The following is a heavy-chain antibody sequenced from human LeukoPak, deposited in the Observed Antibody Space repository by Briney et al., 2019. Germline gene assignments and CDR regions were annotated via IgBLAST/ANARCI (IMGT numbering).Heavy chain of an antibody. V-gene: IGHV3-30-3*01. D-gene: IGHD5-18*01. CDR3: ARVGYSYGDTHDAFDI. CDR1: GFTFSSYA. Sequence: GGSLRLSCAASGFTFSSYAMHWVRQAPGKGLEWVAVISYDGSNKYYADSVKGRFTISRDNSKNTLYLQMNSLRAEDTAVYYCARVGYSYGDTHDAFDIWGQGTMVTVSS. CDR2: ISYDGSNK. J-gene: IGHJ3*02.